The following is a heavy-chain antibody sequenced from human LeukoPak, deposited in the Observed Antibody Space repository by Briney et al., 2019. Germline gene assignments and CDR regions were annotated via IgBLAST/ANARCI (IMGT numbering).Heavy chain of an antibody. J-gene: IGHJ6*02. CDR3: AKVSLGEGYYGMDV. Sequence: GGSLRLSCAASGFTFSSYAMSWVRQAPGKGLEWVSAISGSGGSTYYADSVKGRFTISRDNSKNTLYLQMNSLRAEDTAVYYCAKVSLGEGYYGMDVWGQGTTVTVSS. D-gene: IGHD3-10*01. CDR1: GFTFSSYA. CDR2: ISGSGGST. V-gene: IGHV3-23*01.